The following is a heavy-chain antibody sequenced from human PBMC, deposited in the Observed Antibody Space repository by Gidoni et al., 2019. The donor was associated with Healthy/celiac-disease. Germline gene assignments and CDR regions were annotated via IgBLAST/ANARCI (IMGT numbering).Heavy chain of an antibody. J-gene: IGHJ3*02. V-gene: IGHV1-69*01. CDR2: IIPIFGTA. D-gene: IGHD3-9*01. CDR3: AREGPGHLGDILTGYLGRAFDI. CDR1: GGTFSSYA. Sequence: QVQLVQSGAEVRKPGSSVKVSCKASGGTFSSYAISWVRQAPGQGLEWMGGIIPIFGTANYAQKFQGRVTITADESTSTAYMELSSLRSEDTAVYYCAREGPGHLGDILTGYLGRAFDIWGQGTMVTVSS.